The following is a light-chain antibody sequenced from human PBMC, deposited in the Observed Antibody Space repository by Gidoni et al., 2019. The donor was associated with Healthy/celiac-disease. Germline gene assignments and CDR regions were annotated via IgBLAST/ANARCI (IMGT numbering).Light chain of an antibody. CDR2: QDS. J-gene: IGLJ1*01. Sequence: SSERTQHPSVSESPGQTASIICSGDKLGDKYACWYQQKPGQSPVLVIDQDSKRPSGFPERFSGSNSGNTATLTISGTQAMDEADYYCQAWDSSLFYVFGTGTKVTVL. V-gene: IGLV3-1*01. CDR3: QAWDSSLFYV. CDR1: KLGDKY.